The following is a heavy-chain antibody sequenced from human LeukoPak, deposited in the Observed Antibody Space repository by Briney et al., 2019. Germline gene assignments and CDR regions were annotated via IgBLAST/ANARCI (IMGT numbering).Heavy chain of an antibody. V-gene: IGHV1-8*03. Sequence: GSVKVSCKASGYTFTSYDINWVRQATGQGLEWMGWMNPNSGNTGYAQKFQGRVTITRNTSISTAYMELSSLRSEDTAVYYCARGIAAAGIHWKAYYYYYYMDVWGKGTTVTVSS. J-gene: IGHJ6*03. CDR1: GYTFTSYD. D-gene: IGHD6-13*01. CDR2: MNPNSGNT. CDR3: ARGIAAAGIHWKAYYYYYYMDV.